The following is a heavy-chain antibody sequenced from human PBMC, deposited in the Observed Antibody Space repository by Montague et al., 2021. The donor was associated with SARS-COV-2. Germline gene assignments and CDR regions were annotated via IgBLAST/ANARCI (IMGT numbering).Heavy chain of an antibody. V-gene: IGHV4-59*02. Sequence: SETLSLTCTVSGASVGSSDRGWIRQSPGKGLEWIGYFYSVGSTDYNHSLKSRATISRDTSKNQFSLKVRSVTAADTAVYYCARETMTADAFDIWGQGTMVTVSS. CDR2: FYSVGST. J-gene: IGHJ3*02. CDR3: ARETMTADAFDI. D-gene: IGHD1-14*01. CDR1: GASVGSSD.